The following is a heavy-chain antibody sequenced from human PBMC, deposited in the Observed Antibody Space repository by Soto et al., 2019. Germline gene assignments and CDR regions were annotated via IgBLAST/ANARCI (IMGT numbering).Heavy chain of an antibody. J-gene: IGHJ4*02. CDR2: IYWDDDK. D-gene: IGHD2-15*01. CDR1: GFSLSTSGVG. Sequence: QITLKASGPTLVKPKQTLTLTCTFSGFSLSTSGVGVGWIRQPPGKALEWLALIYWDDDKRYSPSLKSRLTITKDTSKNQVVLTMTNMDPVDTATYYCAHRPSYCSGGSCYSGFDYWGQGTLVTVSS. CDR3: AHRPSYCSGGSCYSGFDY. V-gene: IGHV2-5*02.